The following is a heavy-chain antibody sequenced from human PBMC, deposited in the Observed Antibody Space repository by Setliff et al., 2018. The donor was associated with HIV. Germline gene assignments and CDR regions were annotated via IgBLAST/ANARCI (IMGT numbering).Heavy chain of an antibody. V-gene: IGHV1-8*01. CDR1: GYTFTSFD. CDR2: MNPNSGNS. CDR3: AREGWPSDAFDI. D-gene: IGHD2-15*01. Sequence: ASVKVSCKASGYTFTSFDINWVRQATGQGLEWMGWMNPNSGNSGFAQKFQGRVTMTRNSSISTAYMDLRSLRSDDTAVYYCAREGWPSDAFDIWGQGTMVTVSS. J-gene: IGHJ3*02.